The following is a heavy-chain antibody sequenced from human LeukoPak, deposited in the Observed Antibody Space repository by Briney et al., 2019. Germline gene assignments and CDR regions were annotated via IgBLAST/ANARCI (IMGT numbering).Heavy chain of an antibody. J-gene: IGHJ4*02. CDR2: ISGSGIGT. CDR3: AKEQPNYYDSSGYSDYFDY. CDR1: GFTFSSYA. V-gene: IGHV3-23*01. Sequence: GGSLRLSCAASGFTFSSYAMSWVRQAPGKGLEWVSGISGSGIGTYYADSVKGRFTISRDNSKNTLYLQMNSLRAEDTAVYYCAKEQPNYYDSSGYSDYFDYWGQGTLVTVSS. D-gene: IGHD3-22*01.